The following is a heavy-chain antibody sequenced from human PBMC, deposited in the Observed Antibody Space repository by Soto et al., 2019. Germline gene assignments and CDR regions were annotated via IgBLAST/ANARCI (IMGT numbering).Heavy chain of an antibody. J-gene: IGHJ4*02. CDR1: GYTFTSSG. D-gene: IGHD2-2*01. Sequence: QVQLVQSGAEVKKPGASVKVSCKTSGYTFTSSGISWVRQAPGQGLEWMGWISAYNGNTDYAQKFQGRVIMTTDTSTSTAYMELRSLRSDDTAVYYCARVMTYCTSRSCHDYWGQGTLVAVPS. CDR2: ISAYNGNT. V-gene: IGHV1-18*01. CDR3: ARVMTYCTSRSCHDY.